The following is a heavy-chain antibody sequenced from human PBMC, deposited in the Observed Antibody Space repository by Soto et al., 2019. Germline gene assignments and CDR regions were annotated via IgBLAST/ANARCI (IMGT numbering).Heavy chain of an antibody. D-gene: IGHD4-17*01. CDR2: INPNIGCT. J-gene: IGHJ4*02. CDR1: GYTFTGYY. CDR3: ARATVTTRHYDY. V-gene: IGHV1-2*04. Sequence: ASVKVSCKASGYTFTGYYMHWVRQAPGQGLEWMGWINPNIGCTNYAQKFQGWVTMTRDTSFSTVYMELSRLRSDDTAVYYCARATVTTRHYDYWGQGTLVTVSS.